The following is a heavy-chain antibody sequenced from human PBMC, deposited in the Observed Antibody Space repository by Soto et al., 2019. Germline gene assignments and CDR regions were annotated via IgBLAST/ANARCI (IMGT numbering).Heavy chain of an antibody. CDR1: GFSFGTYT. CDR2: LSDSVGTT. D-gene: IGHD3-3*02. Sequence: GGSLRLSCAVSGFSFGTYTVNWVRQAPGTGLEWVSGLSDSVGTTHYAYSVKGRFTISRDKSKNTLYLQMNNLRAEDTAVYYCAKHLIGGRLQSPFDLWGQGTQVTVSS. V-gene: IGHV3-23*01. J-gene: IGHJ4*02. CDR3: AKHLIGGRLQSPFDL.